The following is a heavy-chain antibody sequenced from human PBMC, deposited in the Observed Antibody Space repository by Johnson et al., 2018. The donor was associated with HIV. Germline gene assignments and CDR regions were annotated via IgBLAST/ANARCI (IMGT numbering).Heavy chain of an antibody. Sequence: EQLVESGGGLVQPGGSLRLSCAASGFSVSSNYMTWVRQAPGKGLEWVSVLFSGGDTYYADSVRGRFTISRDNSKNTLYLQMNRLRAEDTAVYYCARACRDGYTCDVYDIWGQGTMVTVSS. CDR1: GFSVSSNY. CDR3: ARACRDGYTCDVYDI. J-gene: IGHJ3*02. V-gene: IGHV3-66*01. D-gene: IGHD5-24*01. CDR2: LFSGGDT.